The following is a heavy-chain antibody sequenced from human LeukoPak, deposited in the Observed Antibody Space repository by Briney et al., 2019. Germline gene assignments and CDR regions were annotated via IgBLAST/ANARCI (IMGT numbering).Heavy chain of an antibody. CDR2: TYYRSKWYN. Sequence: SQTLSLTCAISGDSVSSNSVAWIWIRQSPSRGLEWLGRTYYRSKWYNDYAVSVRGRITVNPDTSKNQFSLHLNSVTPEDTAVYYCARRLTQYDCFDPWGQGILVTVSS. V-gene: IGHV6-1*01. D-gene: IGHD2-2*01. CDR1: GDSVSSNSVA. J-gene: IGHJ5*02. CDR3: ARRLTQYDCFDP.